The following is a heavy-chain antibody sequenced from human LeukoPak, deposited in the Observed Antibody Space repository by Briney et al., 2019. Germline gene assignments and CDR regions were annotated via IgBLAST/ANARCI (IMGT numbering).Heavy chain of an antibody. CDR3: AKDRGGNFDSNPRRFYYYMDV. D-gene: IGHD3-9*01. Sequence: GGSLRLSCAASNFMFSNYDMNWARQAPGKGLEWVVFIRYDGSYKNSAESVQGRFTISRDNSRNTLYLQMSRLRAEDTAVYYCAKDRGGNFDSNPRRFYYYMDVWGKGTTVTVSS. V-gene: IGHV3-30*02. J-gene: IGHJ6*03. CDR1: NFMFSNYD. CDR2: IRYDGSYK.